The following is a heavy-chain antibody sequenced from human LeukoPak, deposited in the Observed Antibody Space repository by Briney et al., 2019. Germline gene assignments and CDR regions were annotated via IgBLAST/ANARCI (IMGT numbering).Heavy chain of an antibody. V-gene: IGHV1-24*01. Sequence: ASVKVSCKVSGHTLTELSMHWVRQAPGKGLEWMGGFDREDGKTIYAQKFQGRVTLSEDTSTDTAYMELSRLRSEDTALYYCATDFSEADGFDVWGQGTMVIVSS. CDR3: ATDFSEADGFDV. D-gene: IGHD3-3*02. CDR1: GHTLTELS. J-gene: IGHJ3*01. CDR2: FDREDGKT.